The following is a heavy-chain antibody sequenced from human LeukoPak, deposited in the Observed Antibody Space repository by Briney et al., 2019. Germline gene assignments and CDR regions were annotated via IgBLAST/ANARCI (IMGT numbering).Heavy chain of an antibody. CDR1: GFTFSGSA. D-gene: IGHD2-2*01. Sequence: GGSLRLSCAASGFTFSGSAMHWVRQAPGKGLEWVAFIRYDGSNKYYADSVKGRFTISRDNSKNTLYLQMNSLRAEDTAVYYCAKDRRGSTSMADYWGQGTLVTVSS. CDR3: AKDRRGSTSMADY. V-gene: IGHV3-30*02. CDR2: IRYDGSNK. J-gene: IGHJ4*02.